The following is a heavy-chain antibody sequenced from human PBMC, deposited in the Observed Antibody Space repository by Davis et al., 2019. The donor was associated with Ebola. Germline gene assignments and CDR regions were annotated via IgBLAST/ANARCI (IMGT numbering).Heavy chain of an antibody. J-gene: IGHJ3*02. D-gene: IGHD2-8*02. Sequence: KVSCKDSGNSFSSHWIGWARQMPGKGLEWMGIIFTGDSDTRYRPSFRGQVTISADKSMKTAFLQWSSLKASDSGMYYCASLRRTITGMDDGFDIWGQGTMVTVSS. V-gene: IGHV5-51*01. CDR3: ASLRRTITGMDDGFDI. CDR1: GNSFSSHW. CDR2: IFTGDSDT.